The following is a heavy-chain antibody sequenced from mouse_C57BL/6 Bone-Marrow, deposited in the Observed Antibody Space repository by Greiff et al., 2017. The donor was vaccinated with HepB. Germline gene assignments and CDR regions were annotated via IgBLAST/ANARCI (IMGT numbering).Heavy chain of an antibody. D-gene: IGHD2-4*01. Sequence: VQLQQSGAELVKPGASVKMSCKASGYTFTSYWITWVKQRPGQGLEWIGDIYPGSGSTNYNEKFKSKATLTVDTASSTAYMQLSSLTSEDSAVYYCARGEDHYDYDRATSYGYFDVWGTGTTVTVSS. CDR3: ARGEDHYDYDRATSYGYFDV. CDR2: IYPGSGST. V-gene: IGHV1-55*01. J-gene: IGHJ1*03. CDR1: GYTFTSYW.